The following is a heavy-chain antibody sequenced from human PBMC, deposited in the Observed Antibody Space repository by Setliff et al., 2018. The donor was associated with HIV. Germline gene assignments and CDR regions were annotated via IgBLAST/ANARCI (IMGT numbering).Heavy chain of an antibody. J-gene: IGHJ4*02. D-gene: IGHD3-22*01. CDR1: GFSFGSYW. V-gene: IGHV3-7*03. Sequence: PGGSLRLSCVASGFSFGSYWMSWVRQAPGKGPEWVAHIKQDASEKYFVDSVKGRFTISRDNAKNSLYLQMDSLRAEDTAVYYCARDQYCYDTSGYYRGSAFDFWGQGTLVTVSS. CDR3: ARDQYCYDTSGYYRGSAFDF. CDR2: IKQDASEK.